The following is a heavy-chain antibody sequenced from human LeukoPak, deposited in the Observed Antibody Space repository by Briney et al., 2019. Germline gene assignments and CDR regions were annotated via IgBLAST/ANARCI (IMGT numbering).Heavy chain of an antibody. CDR2: ISSSSSYI. CDR3: VRDARLVNIDAFDV. Sequence: PGGSLRLSCAASGFTFSSYSMNWVRQAPGKGLEWVSSISSSSSYIYYADSVKGRFTISRDNAKNSLYLQMNSLRAEDTAVYYCVRDARLVNIDAFDVWGRGTKVTVSS. J-gene: IGHJ3*01. V-gene: IGHV3-21*01. D-gene: IGHD2-21*01. CDR1: GFTFSSYS.